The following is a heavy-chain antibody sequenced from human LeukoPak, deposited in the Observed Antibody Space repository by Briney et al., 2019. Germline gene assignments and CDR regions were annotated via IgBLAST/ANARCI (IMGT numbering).Heavy chain of an antibody. CDR3: ASIAVAGKSFDY. V-gene: IGHV1-46*03. Sequence: ASVKVSCKASGYTFTSYYMHWVRQAPGQGLEWMGIINPSGGSTSYAQKFQGRVTMTRDTSTSTVYMELSSLRSEDTAVYYCASIAVAGKSFDYWGRGTLVTVSS. J-gene: IGHJ4*02. CDR2: INPSGGST. D-gene: IGHD6-19*01. CDR1: GYTFTSYY.